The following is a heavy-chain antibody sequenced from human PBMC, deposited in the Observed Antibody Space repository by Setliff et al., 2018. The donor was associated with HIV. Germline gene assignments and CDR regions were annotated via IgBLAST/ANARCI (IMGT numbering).Heavy chain of an antibody. CDR3: AREITPVLRYFDWLLPEGGFDY. J-gene: IGHJ4*02. D-gene: IGHD3-9*01. CDR2: IYHSGST. Sequence: SETLSLTCAVSGYSISSGYYWGWIRQPPGKGLEWIGSIYHSGSTYYNPSLKSRVTISVDTSKNQFSLKLSSVTAADTAVYYCAREITPVLRYFDWLLPEGGFDYWGQGTLVTVSS. CDR1: GYSISSGYY. V-gene: IGHV4-38-2*02.